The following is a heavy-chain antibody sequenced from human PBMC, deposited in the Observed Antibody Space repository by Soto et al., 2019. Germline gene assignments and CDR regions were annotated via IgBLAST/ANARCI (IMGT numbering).Heavy chain of an antibody. D-gene: IGHD1-26*01. J-gene: IGHJ4*02. CDR2: IYYSGST. CDR3: ARDIVGTSGPGFDY. Sequence: SETLSLTCTVSGGSISSSSYYWGWIRQPPGKGLEWIGSIYYSGSTYYNPSLKSRVTISVDTSKNQFSLKLSSVTAADTAVYYCARDIVGTSGPGFDYWGQGTLVTVSS. V-gene: IGHV4-39*02. CDR1: GGSISSSSYY.